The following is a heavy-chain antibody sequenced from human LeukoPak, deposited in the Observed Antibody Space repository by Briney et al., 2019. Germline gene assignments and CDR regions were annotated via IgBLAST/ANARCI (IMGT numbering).Heavy chain of an antibody. CDR3: ARDSGDWFDP. Sequence: SDTLSLTCAVSGYSITGSNWWGWIRQPPGEGLEWLGYIYHSGSTFYKPSLKSRVTISVDTSKNQFSLKLTSVTAADTAVYYCARDSGDWFDPWGQGTLVTVSS. J-gene: IGHJ5*02. CDR1: GYSITGSNW. CDR2: IYHSGST. V-gene: IGHV4-28*03.